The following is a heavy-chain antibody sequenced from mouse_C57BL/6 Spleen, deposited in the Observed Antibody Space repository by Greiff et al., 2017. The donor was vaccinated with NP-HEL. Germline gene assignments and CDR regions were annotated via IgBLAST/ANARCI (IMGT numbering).Heavy chain of an antibody. CDR3: TCTVYYEVAY. Sequence: QVQLKESGAELVRPGASVTLSCKASGYTFTDYEMHWVKQTPVHGLEWIGAIDPETGGTAYNQKFKGKAILTADKSSSTAYMELRSLTSEDSAVYYCTCTVYYEVAYWGQGTLVTVSA. CDR2: IDPETGGT. CDR1: GYTFTDYE. V-gene: IGHV1-15*01. J-gene: IGHJ3*01. D-gene: IGHD2-4*01.